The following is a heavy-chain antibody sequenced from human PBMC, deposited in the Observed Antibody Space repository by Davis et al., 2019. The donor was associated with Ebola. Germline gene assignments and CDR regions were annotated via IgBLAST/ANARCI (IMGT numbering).Heavy chain of an antibody. Sequence: PGGSLRLSCAASGFTFSSYGMHWVRQAPGKGLEWVAVISYDGSNKYYADSVKGRFTISRDNSKNTLYLQMNSLRAEDTAVYYCATYGSAEPGGFDPWGQGTLVTVSS. V-gene: IGHV3-30*03. J-gene: IGHJ5*02. CDR3: ATYGSAEPGGFDP. CDR2: ISYDGSNK. D-gene: IGHD3-16*01. CDR1: GFTFSSYG.